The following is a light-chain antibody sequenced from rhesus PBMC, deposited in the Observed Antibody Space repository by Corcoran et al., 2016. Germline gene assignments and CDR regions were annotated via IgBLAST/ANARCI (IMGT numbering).Light chain of an antibody. CDR3: SSYASSSTFI. CDR1: ISDIGGYNR. Sequence: QAAPTQSPSVSGSPGQSVTISCTGTISDIGGYNRVSWYQQHPGKAPKLMIYAVSKRPSGVSDRFSGSQSGNKASLTISGPQAEDEADYYCSSYASSSTFIFGAGTRLTVL. CDR2: AVS. V-gene: IGLV2-13*03. J-gene: IGLJ1*01.